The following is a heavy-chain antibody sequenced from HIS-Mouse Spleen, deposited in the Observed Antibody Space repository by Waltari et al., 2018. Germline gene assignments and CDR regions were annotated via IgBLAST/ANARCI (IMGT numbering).Heavy chain of an antibody. CDR3: ARSGGTIFGVVSRDWYFDL. CDR2: INHSGST. J-gene: IGHJ2*01. CDR1: GGSFSGYY. V-gene: IGHV4-34*01. Sequence: QVQLQQWGAGLLKPSETLSLTCAAYGGSFSGYYWSWIRKPQGKGLEWIGEINHSGSTNYNPSLKMRVTISVDTSKNQFSLKLSSVTAADTAVYYCARSGGTIFGVVSRDWYFDLWGRGTLVTVSS. D-gene: IGHD3-3*01.